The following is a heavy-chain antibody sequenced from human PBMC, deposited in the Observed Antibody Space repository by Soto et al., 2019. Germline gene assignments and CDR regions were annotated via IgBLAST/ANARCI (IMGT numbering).Heavy chain of an antibody. V-gene: IGHV3-15*01. Sequence: EVQLVESGGDFVKPGGSLRVSCAVSGFSFSNAWMSWVRQAPGKGLEWVGRIKTKADGGTTDYAAPVKGRFTISRDDLKNTVFLQMHSLETEDTAVYYCTAHLGDFFPLDDWGQGTLVTVSS. CDR2: IKTKADGGTT. CDR3: TAHLGDFFPLDD. CDR1: GFSFSNAW. D-gene: IGHD3-16*01. J-gene: IGHJ4*02.